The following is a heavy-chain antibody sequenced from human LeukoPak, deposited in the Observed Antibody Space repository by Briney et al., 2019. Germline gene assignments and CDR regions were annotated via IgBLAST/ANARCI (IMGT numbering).Heavy chain of an antibody. J-gene: IGHJ4*02. CDR3: ARDLRGVVRGVQSDY. CDR2: ISSSSSYI. V-gene: IGHV3-21*01. D-gene: IGHD3-10*01. CDR1: GFTFSSYS. Sequence: MPGRSLRLSCAASGFTFSSYSMNWVRQAPGKGLEWVSSISSSSSYIYYADSVKGRFTISRDNAKNSLYLQMNSLRAEDTAVYYCARDLRGVVRGVQSDYWGQGTLVTVSS.